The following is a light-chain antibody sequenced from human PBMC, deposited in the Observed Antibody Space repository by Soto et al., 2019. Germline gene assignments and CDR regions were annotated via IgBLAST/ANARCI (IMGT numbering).Light chain of an antibody. CDR2: GAS. V-gene: IGKV3-15*01. CDR1: QSVNSN. Sequence: EIVITQSPATLSVSPGERATLSCRASQSVNSNLAWYQQKPGQAPRLLIYGASTRATGIPARFSGSGSGTDFTLTISSLEPEDFAVYYCQQRSNWPLFTFGPGTKVDIK. J-gene: IGKJ3*01. CDR3: QQRSNWPLFT.